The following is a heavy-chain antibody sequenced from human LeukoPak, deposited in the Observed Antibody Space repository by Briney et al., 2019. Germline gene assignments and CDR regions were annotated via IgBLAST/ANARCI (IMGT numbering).Heavy chain of an antibody. CDR3: ASGGDRDYMDV. D-gene: IGHD3-16*02. Sequence: GGSLRLSCAASGFTFSSYSMNWVRQAPGKGLEWVSSISSSSSYIYYADSLKGRFTISRDSARNSPYLQMNSLRAEDTAVYYCASGGDRDYMDVWGKGTTVTVSS. J-gene: IGHJ6*03. CDR2: ISSSSSYI. V-gene: IGHV3-21*01. CDR1: GFTFSSYS.